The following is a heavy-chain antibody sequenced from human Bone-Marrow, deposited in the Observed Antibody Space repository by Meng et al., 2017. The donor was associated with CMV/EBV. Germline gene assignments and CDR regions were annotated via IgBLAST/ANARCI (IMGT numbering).Heavy chain of an antibody. J-gene: IGHJ6*02. Sequence: GESLKISCAASEFTFSSYWMHWVRQAPGKGLVWVSRINSDGSSTSYADSVKGRFTISRDNAKNTLYLQMNSLRAEDTAVYYCARPRYPESFFGYYYYGMDVWGQGTTVTVSS. CDR3: ARPRYPESFFGYYYYGMDV. CDR1: EFTFSSYW. CDR2: INSDGSST. V-gene: IGHV3-74*01. D-gene: IGHD1-1*01.